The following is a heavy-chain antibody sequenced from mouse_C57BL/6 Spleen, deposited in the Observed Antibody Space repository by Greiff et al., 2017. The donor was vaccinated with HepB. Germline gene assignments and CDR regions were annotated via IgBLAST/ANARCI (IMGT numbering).Heavy chain of an antibody. CDR2: IYPGSGST. J-gene: IGHJ3*01. CDR3: ARSYDGYLAWFAY. Sequence: QVQLQQPGAELVKPGASVKMSCKASGYTFTSYWITWVKQRPGQGLEWIGDIYPGSGSTNYNEKFKSKATLTVDTSSSTAYMQLSSLTSEDSAVYYCARSYDGYLAWFAYWGQGTLVTVSA. CDR1: GYTFTSYW. V-gene: IGHV1-55*01. D-gene: IGHD2-3*01.